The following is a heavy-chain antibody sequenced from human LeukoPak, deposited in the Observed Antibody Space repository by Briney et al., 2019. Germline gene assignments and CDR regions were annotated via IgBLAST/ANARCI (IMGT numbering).Heavy chain of an antibody. Sequence: SETLSLTCTVSGGSIRGYYWSWIRQPPGKGLEWIAHMYYSGSSKYNPYLKSRATISRDTSKNQFSLKLSSVTAADTAVYYCAREGGYSYGLFYYYYYMDVWGKGTTVTVSS. V-gene: IGHV4-59*12. CDR3: AREGGYSYGLFYYYYYMDV. CDR2: MYYSGSS. D-gene: IGHD5-18*01. CDR1: GGSIRGYY. J-gene: IGHJ6*03.